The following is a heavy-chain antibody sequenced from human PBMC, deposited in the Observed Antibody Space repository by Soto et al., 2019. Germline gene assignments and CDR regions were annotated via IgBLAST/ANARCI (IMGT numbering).Heavy chain of an antibody. J-gene: IGHJ5*01. D-gene: IGHD6-6*01. Sequence: PGGSLRLSCSVSGFTFSSYAMHWVRQAPGKGLEYASAISSNGGSTYYADSVKGRFTISRDNSKKTLYLQMTSLRVEDTAVYYCVKGKYSSSGLLDWFDPWGQGTVVTVSS. CDR2: ISSNGGST. CDR3: VKGKYSSSGLLDWFDP. V-gene: IGHV3-64D*06. CDR1: GFTFSSYA.